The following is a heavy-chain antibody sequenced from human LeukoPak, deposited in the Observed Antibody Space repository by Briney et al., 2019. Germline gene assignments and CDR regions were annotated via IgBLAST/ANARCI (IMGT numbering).Heavy chain of an antibody. D-gene: IGHD3-22*01. CDR3: ARSSGYMSY. Sequence: PSETLSLTCAVYGGSFSGYYWSWIRQPPGKGLEWIGSIYHSGSTYYNPSLKSRVTISVDTSKNQFSLKLTSVTAADTAVYYCARSSGYMSYWGQGTLVTVSS. J-gene: IGHJ4*02. CDR1: GGSFSGYY. CDR2: IYHSGST. V-gene: IGHV4-34*01.